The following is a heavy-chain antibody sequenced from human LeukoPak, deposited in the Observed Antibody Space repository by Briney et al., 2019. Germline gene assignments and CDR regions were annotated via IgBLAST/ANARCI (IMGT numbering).Heavy chain of an antibody. CDR3: ARDPGSGYEEHFDY. J-gene: IGHJ4*02. CDR1: GFTFSSYG. D-gene: IGHD5-12*01. V-gene: IGHV3-30*02. Sequence: GGSLRLSCAASGFTFSSYGMHWVRQAPGKGLEWVAFIRYDGSNKYYADSVKGRFTISRDNSKNTLYLQMNSLRAEDTAVYYCARDPGSGYEEHFDYWGQGTLVTVSS. CDR2: IRYDGSNK.